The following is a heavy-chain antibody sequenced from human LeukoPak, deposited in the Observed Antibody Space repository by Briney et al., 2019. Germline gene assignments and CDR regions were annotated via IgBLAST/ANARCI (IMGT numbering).Heavy chain of an antibody. D-gene: IGHD3-3*02. CDR2: ISGSGDNT. Sequence: GGSLRLSCAASGFTFSSYAMSWVRQASGKGLEWVSGISGSGDNTYYADSVKGRFTIFRDNSKNTLYLQMNSLRAEDTAVYYCARDSTGYWYFDLWGRGTLVSVSS. CDR3: ARDSTGYWYFDL. CDR1: GFTFSSYA. J-gene: IGHJ2*01. V-gene: IGHV3-23*01.